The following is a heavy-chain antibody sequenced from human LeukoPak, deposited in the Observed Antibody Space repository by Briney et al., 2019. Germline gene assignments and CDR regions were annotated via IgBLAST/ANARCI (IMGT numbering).Heavy chain of an antibody. J-gene: IGHJ4*02. Sequence: PGGSLGLSCTASGFTFGDYAMSWVRQAPGKGLEWVGFIRTKADGETAEYAASVKCRFSISRDDSKIIAYLQMNSLKTEDTAVYYCTRDHRQDVVVLPAAFETLFDYWGQGILVTVSS. CDR3: TRDHRQDVVVLPAAFETLFDY. D-gene: IGHD2-2*01. CDR2: IRTKADGETA. CDR1: GFTFGDYA. V-gene: IGHV3-49*04.